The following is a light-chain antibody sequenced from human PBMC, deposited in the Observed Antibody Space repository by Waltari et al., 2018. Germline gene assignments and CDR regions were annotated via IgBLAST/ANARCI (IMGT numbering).Light chain of an antibody. CDR3: QSYDFSMSAL. CDR1: GPNLRPGFD. Sequence: QSVLMQPPPVSGAPGQRVTFSCTVSGPNLRPGFDLPCDQQFPGTAPKLLIYGFTNRPAGVPERFSGSQSGTSASLAITGLHAEDEADYYCQSYDFSMSALFGGGTKLTVL. CDR2: GFT. V-gene: IGLV1-40*01. J-gene: IGLJ3*02.